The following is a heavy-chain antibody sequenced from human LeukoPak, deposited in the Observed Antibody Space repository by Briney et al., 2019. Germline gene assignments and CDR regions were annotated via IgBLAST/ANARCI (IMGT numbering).Heavy chain of an antibody. CDR1: GGTFTNFA. D-gene: IGHD4-23*01. J-gene: IGHJ4*02. CDR2: IIPMFGTT. CDR3: SREELGGSYFDY. V-gene: IGHV1-69*13. Sequence: SVKVSCRASGGTFTNFAVSWFRQAPGHGLEWMGGIIPMFGTTNSAQKFQGRVTITADASTSKAYMELSSLKSEDTAVYDCSREELGGSYFDYWGQGTLVAASS.